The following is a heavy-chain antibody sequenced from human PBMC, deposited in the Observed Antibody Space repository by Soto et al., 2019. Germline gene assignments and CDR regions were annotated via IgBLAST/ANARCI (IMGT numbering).Heavy chain of an antibody. CDR3: ARDYCSGTSCESFHI. Sequence: GGSLRLSCAASGLTLSSYSMNWVRQAPGKGLEWVSSISTTSDFNYYADSVRGRSTIYRDNDKNSLFLQMNSLRGEDTALYYCARDYCSGTSCESFHIWGQGTMVTVSS. CDR1: GLTLSSYS. J-gene: IGHJ3*02. CDR2: ISTTSDFN. V-gene: IGHV3-21*01. D-gene: IGHD2-2*01.